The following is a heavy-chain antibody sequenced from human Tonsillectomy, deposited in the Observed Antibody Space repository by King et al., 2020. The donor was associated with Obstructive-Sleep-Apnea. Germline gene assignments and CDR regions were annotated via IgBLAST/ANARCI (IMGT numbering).Heavy chain of an antibody. J-gene: IGHJ4*02. CDR1: GGSVSSSGFY. Sequence: LQLQESGPGLLKPSETLSLTCIVSGGSVSSSGFYWDWIRQSPGKGLEWIGSLYYSGTTYYNPSLKSRVTISLDTSTNHLSLKLTSVTAADTAVYYCSVHVYEFSGTRYEHYWGQGTLVTVSS. CDR3: SVHVYEFSGTRYEHY. D-gene: IGHD5/OR15-5a*01. V-gene: IGHV4-39*07. CDR2: LYYSGTT.